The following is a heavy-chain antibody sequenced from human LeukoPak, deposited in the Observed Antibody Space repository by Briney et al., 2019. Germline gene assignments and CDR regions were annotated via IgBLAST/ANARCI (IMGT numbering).Heavy chain of an antibody. CDR2: ISPSGTTT. CDR1: GLTFSDYY. V-gene: IGHV3-11*04. J-gene: IGHJ4*02. CDR3: ARTAWNYFGSGNYYAPDY. D-gene: IGHD3-10*01. Sequence: GGSLRLSCAVSGLTFSDYYMSWVRQAPGKGLEWLSYISPSGTTTYCADSVQGRITISRDNAKNSLYLQMNSLRVDDTAIYYCARTAWNYFGSGNYYAPDYWGQGTLVTVSS.